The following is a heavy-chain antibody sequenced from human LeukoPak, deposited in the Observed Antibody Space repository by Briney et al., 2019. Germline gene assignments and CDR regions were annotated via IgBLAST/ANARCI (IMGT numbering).Heavy chain of an antibody. J-gene: IGHJ4*02. CDR3: AREPTGYDY. V-gene: IGHV3-7*03. Sequence: PGGSLRLSCAASGFNFNSYTMNWVRQAPGKGLEWVANIKQDGSEKYYVDSVKGRFTISRDNAKNSLYLQMNSLRAEDTAVYYCAREPTGYDYWGQGTLVTVSS. CDR2: IKQDGSEK. D-gene: IGHD5-12*01. CDR1: GFNFNSYT.